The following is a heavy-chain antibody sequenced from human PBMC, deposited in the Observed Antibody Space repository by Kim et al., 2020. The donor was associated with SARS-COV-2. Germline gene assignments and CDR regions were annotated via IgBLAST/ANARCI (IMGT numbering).Heavy chain of an antibody. CDR2: INSKIDGETT. Sequence: GGSLRLSCAVSGFTFTNVRMSWVRQTPGKGLEWVGRINSKIDGETTDYAASVKGRVSISRDEAKNTLYLQMTSLKIEDTAVYYCTTHRVVAGLFDYWGQGNLIIVSS. J-gene: IGHJ4*02. V-gene: IGHV3-15*01. CDR1: GFTFTNVR. CDR3: TTHRVVAGLFDY. D-gene: IGHD6-19*01.